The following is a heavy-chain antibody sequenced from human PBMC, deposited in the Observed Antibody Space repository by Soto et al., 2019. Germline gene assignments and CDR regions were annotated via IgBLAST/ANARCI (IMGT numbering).Heavy chain of an antibody. Sequence: GESLKISFKGSGYSFTSYWIGWVRQMPGKGLEWMGIIYPGGSDTRYSPSFQGQVTISADKSISTAYLQRSSLKASDTAMYYCATHRYTGARPRGYYYYYGMDVWGQGTTVTVSS. V-gene: IGHV5-51*01. CDR1: GYSFTSYW. D-gene: IGHD1-26*01. CDR3: ATHRYTGARPRGYYYYYGMDV. CDR2: IYPGGSDT. J-gene: IGHJ6*02.